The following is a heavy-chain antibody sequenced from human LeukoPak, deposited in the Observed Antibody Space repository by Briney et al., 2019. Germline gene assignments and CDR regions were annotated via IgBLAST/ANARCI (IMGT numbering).Heavy chain of an antibody. D-gene: IGHD2-21*01. CDR2: INPNSGGT. CDR1: GYTFTGYY. J-gene: IGHJ5*02. V-gene: IGHV1-2*02. Sequence: GASVKVSCKASGYTFTGYYMHWVRQAPGQGLEWMGWINPNSGGTNYAQKFQGRVTITRNTSISTAYMELSSLRSEDTAVYYCARGWWWWGNNWFDPWGQGTLVTVSS. CDR3: ARGWWWWGNNWFDP.